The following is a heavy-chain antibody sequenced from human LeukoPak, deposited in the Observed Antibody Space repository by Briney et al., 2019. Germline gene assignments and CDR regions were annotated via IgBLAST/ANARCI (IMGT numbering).Heavy chain of an antibody. D-gene: IGHD6-6*01. CDR3: ARDQDSSSFGAFDI. CDR1: GGTFSSYA. CDR2: IIPIFGTA. V-gene: IGHV1-69*06. J-gene: IGHJ3*02. Sequence: SVKVSCKASGGTFSSYAISWVRQAPGQGLEWMGGIIPIFGTANYAQKFQGRVTITADKSTSTAYMELSSLRSEDTAVYYCARDQDSSSFGAFDIWGQGTMVTVSS.